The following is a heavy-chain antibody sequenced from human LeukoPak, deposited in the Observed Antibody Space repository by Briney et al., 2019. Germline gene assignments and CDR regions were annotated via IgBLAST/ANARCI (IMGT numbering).Heavy chain of an antibody. CDR1: GFTFSSYA. V-gene: IGHV3-30-3*01. CDR3: ARALPIAAAGTPPDY. Sequence: GGSLRLSCAASGFTFSSYAMHWVRQAPGKGLEWVAVISYDGSNKYYADSVKGRFTISRDNSKNTLYLQMNSLRAEDTAVYYCARALPIAAAGTPPDYWGQGTLVTVSS. D-gene: IGHD6-13*01. J-gene: IGHJ4*02. CDR2: ISYDGSNK.